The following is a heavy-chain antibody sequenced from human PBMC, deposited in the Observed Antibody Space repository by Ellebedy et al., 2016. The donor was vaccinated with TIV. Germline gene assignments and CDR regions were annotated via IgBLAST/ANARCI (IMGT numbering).Heavy chain of an antibody. CDR1: GYTFSDYH. V-gene: IGHV1-2*02. CDR3: ANDLLLNSRWWLDP. D-gene: IGHD3-9*01. J-gene: IGHJ5*02. CDR2: LNPNSGAT. Sequence: AASVKVSCKASGYTFSDYHMHWVRQAPGQGLEWMGWLNPNSGATNYAQNFQGRVTMTRDTSISTAYMELSRLRSDDTAVYYCANDLLLNSRWWLDPWGQGTLVTVSS.